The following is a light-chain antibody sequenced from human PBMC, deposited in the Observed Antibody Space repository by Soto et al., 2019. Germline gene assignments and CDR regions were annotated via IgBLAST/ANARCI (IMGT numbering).Light chain of an antibody. J-gene: IGLJ1*01. CDR3: NSYTTLNTYV. CDR1: SSDVGGYNY. V-gene: IGLV2-14*03. Sequence: QSVRSQPASVSGSPGHLITISCTGTSSDVGGYNYVSWYQQYPGQAPKLLIYEVSRRPSGVSHRFSGSKSVNTASLTISGLQAEDQAHYYCNSYTTLNTYVFGRGTKVTVL. CDR2: EVS.